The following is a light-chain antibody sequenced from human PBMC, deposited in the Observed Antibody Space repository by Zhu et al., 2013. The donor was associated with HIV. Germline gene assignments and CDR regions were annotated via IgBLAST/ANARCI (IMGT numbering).Light chain of an antibody. Sequence: EIVMTQSPATLSVSPGERATLSCRASQSVSNNLAWYQQNPGQAPRLLIYGASTRATGVPARFSGSGSGTEFTLTVSSLQSEDFAVYYCQQYGSSPYTFGQGTKLEIK. J-gene: IGKJ2*01. CDR3: QQYGSSPYT. CDR1: QSVSNN. V-gene: IGKV3-15*01. CDR2: GAS.